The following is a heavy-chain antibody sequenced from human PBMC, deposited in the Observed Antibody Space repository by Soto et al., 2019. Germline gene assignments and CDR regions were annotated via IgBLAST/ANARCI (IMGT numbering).Heavy chain of an antibody. CDR3: ARVSSEGLAVVVPSAQFDY. D-gene: IGHD2-2*01. CDR1: GGSISGYY. Sequence: SETLSLTCSVSGGSISGYYWSWIRQPPGKGLEWMGYIYHSGTSKYNSSLKSRVTFSVDTSKNQISLWLNSVTAADAVVYSCARVSSEGLAVVVPSAQFDYWGQGSLVTVSS. J-gene: IGHJ4*02. CDR2: IYHSGTS. V-gene: IGHV4-59*01.